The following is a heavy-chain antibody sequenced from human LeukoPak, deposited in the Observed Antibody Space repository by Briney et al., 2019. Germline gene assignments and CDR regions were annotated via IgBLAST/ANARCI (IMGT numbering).Heavy chain of an antibody. V-gene: IGHV4-39*07. CDR1: GGSISSSSYY. CDR3: ARGIALRYFDWLQY. J-gene: IGHJ4*02. CDR2: IYYSGST. D-gene: IGHD3-9*01. Sequence: PSETLSLTCTVSGGSISSSSYYWGWIRQPPGKGLEWIGSIYYSGSTYYNPSLKSRVTISVDTSKNQFSLKLSSVTAADTAVYYCARGIALRYFDWLQYWGQGTLDTVSS.